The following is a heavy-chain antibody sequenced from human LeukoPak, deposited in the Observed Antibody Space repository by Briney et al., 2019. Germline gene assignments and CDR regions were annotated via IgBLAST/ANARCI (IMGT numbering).Heavy chain of an antibody. CDR1: GGSINSYY. CDR3: ARVAQKLERIAVAGTSEWRANWYFDL. Sequence: PSETLSLTCTVSGGSINSYYWSWIRQPPGKGLEWIGYIYYSGSTNYNPSLKSRVTISVHTSKNQFSLKLRSVTAADTAVYYCARVAQKLERIAVAGTSEWRANWYFDLWGRGTLVTVSS. CDR2: IYYSGST. V-gene: IGHV4-59*12. D-gene: IGHD6-19*01. J-gene: IGHJ2*01.